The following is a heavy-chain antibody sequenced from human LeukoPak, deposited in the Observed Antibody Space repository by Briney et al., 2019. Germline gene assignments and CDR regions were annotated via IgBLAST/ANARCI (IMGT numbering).Heavy chain of an antibody. CDR1: GYTFTSYD. V-gene: IGHV1-8*01. CDR3: ARVMGGSGSYYSKGVTDY. Sequence: GASVKVSCKASGYTFTSYDINWVRQATGQGLEWMGWMNPNSGNTGYAQKFQGRVTMTTDTSTSTAYMELRSLRSDDTAVYYCARVMGGSGSYYSKGVTDYWGQGTLVTVSS. D-gene: IGHD1-26*01. J-gene: IGHJ4*02. CDR2: MNPNSGNT.